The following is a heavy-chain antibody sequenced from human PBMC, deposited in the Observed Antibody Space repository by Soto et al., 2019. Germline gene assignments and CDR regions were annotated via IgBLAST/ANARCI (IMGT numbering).Heavy chain of an antibody. CDR3: ARDKIGATYYDILTGYYKEGF. V-gene: IGHV3-66*01. CDR2: IYSGGST. CDR1: GFTVSSNY. D-gene: IGHD3-9*01. Sequence: GGSLRLSCAASGFTVSSNYMSWVRQAPGKGLEWVSVIYSGGSTYYADSVKGRFTISRDNSKNTLYLQMNRLRAEDTAVYYCARDKIGATYYDILTGYYKEGFWGQGTLVTVSS. J-gene: IGHJ4*02.